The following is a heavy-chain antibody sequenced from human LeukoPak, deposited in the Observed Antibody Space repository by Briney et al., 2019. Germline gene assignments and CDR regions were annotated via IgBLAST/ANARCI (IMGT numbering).Heavy chain of an antibody. CDR1: GGSFSGYY. CDR3: ARAMRWLQFVP. D-gene: IGHD5-24*01. Sequence: SETLSLTCAVYGGSFSGYYWSWIRQPPGKGLEWIGEINHSGSTNYNPSLKSRVTISVDTSKNQFSLKLSSVTAADTAVYYCARAMRWLQFVPWGQGTLVTVSS. V-gene: IGHV4-34*01. J-gene: IGHJ5*02. CDR2: INHSGST.